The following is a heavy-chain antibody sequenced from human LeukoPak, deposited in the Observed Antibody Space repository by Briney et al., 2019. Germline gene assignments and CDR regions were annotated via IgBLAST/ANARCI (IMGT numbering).Heavy chain of an antibody. D-gene: IGHD3-3*01. CDR3: AGTLMYYDFWSGYYLDY. CDR1: GGTFSSYA. CDR2: IIPIFGTA. J-gene: IGHJ4*02. Sequence: ASVNVSCKASGGTFSSYAISWVRQAPGPGLEWMGGIIPIFGTANYAQKFQGRVTITADESTSTAYMELSSLRSEDTAVYYCAGTLMYYDFWSGYYLDYWGQGTLVTVSS. V-gene: IGHV1-69*13.